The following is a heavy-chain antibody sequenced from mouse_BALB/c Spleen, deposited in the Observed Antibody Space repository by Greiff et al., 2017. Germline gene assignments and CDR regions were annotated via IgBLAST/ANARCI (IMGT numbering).Heavy chain of an antibody. J-gene: IGHJ3*01. V-gene: IGHV5-12-2*01. CDR3: ARHVNYYGSSYVWFAY. D-gene: IGHD1-1*01. CDR1: GFTFSSYT. Sequence: EVQLVESGGGLVQPGGSLKLSCAASGFTFSSYTMSWVRQTPEKRLEWVAYISNGGGSTYYPDTVKGRFTISRDNAKNTLYLQMSSLKSEDTAMYYCARHVNYYGSSYVWFAYWGQGTLVTVSA. CDR2: ISNGGGST.